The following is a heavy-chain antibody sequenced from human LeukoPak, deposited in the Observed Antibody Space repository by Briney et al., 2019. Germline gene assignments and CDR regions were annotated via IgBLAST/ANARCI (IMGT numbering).Heavy chain of an antibody. CDR2: IGHDGRNK. Sequence: GGSLRLSCEASGITFSNSGMHWVRQAPGKGLEWVAYIGHDGRNKFYTESLRGRFTISGDNSMKMAYLQMNSLRTEDTAIYFCAKDGDWTFDIWGQGTMVTVSS. D-gene: IGHD2-21*01. CDR1: GITFSNSG. CDR3: AKDGDWTFDI. V-gene: IGHV3-30*02. J-gene: IGHJ3*02.